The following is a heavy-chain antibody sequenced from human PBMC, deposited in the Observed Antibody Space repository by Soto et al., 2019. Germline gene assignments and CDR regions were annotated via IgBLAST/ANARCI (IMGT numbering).Heavy chain of an antibody. V-gene: IGHV3-23*01. CDR1: GFTFSNSD. CDR2: ITTGGENS. CDR3: AKGGGGDHGD. J-gene: IGHJ4*02. D-gene: IGHD3-16*01. Sequence: EVQLLESGGGLAQPGGSLRLSCEASGFTFSNSDMCWVRQAPGKGLEWIGSITTGGENSFYADSEKGRFTISRDNSKNTLYHQRNSLRVDDTAIYFCAKGGGGDHGDWGQGSPVAVSS.